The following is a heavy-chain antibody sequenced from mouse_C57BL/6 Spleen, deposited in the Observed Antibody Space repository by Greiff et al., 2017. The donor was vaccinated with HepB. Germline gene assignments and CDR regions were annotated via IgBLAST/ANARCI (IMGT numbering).Heavy chain of an antibody. V-gene: IGHV1-80*01. J-gene: IGHJ3*01. CDR2: IYPGNGDT. CDR1: GYAFSSYW. CDR3: TRRGRISPSFAY. Sequence: QVHVKQSGAELVKPGASVKISCKASGYAFSSYWMNWVKQRPGKGLEWIGQIYPGNGDTNYNGKFKGKATMTADKSSSTAYMQLSSLTSEDSSVYFCTRRGRISPSFAYWGQGTLVTVSA. D-gene: IGHD1-1*01.